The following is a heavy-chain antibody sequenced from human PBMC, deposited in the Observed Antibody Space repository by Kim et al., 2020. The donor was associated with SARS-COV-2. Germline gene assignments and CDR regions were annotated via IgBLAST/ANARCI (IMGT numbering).Heavy chain of an antibody. CDR3: ATGGTHYYGSGKGSYYYYYGMDV. D-gene: IGHD3-10*01. V-gene: IGHV4-59*09. J-gene: IGHJ6*02. CDR2: IYYSGST. Sequence: YIYYSGSTNYNPSLKSRVTISVDTSKNQFSLKLSSVTAADTAVYYCATGGTHYYGSGKGSYYYYYGMDVWGQGTTVTVSS.